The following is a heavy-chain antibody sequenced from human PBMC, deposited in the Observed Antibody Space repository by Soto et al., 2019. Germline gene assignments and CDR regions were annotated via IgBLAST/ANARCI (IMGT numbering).Heavy chain of an antibody. V-gene: IGHV1-69*04. Sequence: SVKVSCKASGGTFSSYTISWVRQAPGQGLEWMGRIIPILGIANYAQKFQGRVTITADKSTSTAYMELSSLRSEDTAVYYCARDLNFSPQGSCFDPWAQGPLVTVPS. CDR1: GGTFSSYT. J-gene: IGHJ5*02. CDR3: ARDLNFSPQGSCFDP. CDR2: IIPILGIA.